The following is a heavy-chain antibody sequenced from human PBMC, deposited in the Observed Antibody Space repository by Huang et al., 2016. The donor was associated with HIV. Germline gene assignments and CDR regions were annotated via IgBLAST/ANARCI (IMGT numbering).Heavy chain of an antibody. Sequence: QVQLQESGPGLVKPSQTLSLTCSVSGGAISGGGYYWSWIRQPPGKGLEWVGYIFYTETTHYNPSLNMRVSMSVDMSKNQFSLRLSSVTAADTAMYFCARAAHSNSRAYYYYMDVWGRGTMVTVSS. CDR1: GGAISGGGYY. CDR2: IFYTETT. J-gene: IGHJ6*03. D-gene: IGHD4-4*01. V-gene: IGHV4-30-4*01. CDR3: ARAAHSNSRAYYYYMDV.